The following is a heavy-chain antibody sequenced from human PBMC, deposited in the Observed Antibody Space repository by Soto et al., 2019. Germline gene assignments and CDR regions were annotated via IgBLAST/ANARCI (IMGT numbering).Heavy chain of an antibody. CDR1: GGSISSGDYY. Sequence: SETLSLTCTVSGGSISSGDYYWSWIRQPPGKGLEWIGYIYYSGSTNYNPSLKSRVNISVDTSNNQFSLSLSSVTAADTAVYYCGRGKYSSGWYGVWGQGTLVTVSS. CDR2: IYYSGST. D-gene: IGHD6-19*01. CDR3: GRGKYSSGWYGV. J-gene: IGHJ4*02. V-gene: IGHV4-61*08.